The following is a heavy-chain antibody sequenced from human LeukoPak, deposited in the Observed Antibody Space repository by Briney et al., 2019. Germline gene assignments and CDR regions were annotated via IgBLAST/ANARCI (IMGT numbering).Heavy chain of an antibody. Sequence: PSETLSLTCTVSGGSISSYYWNWIRQPPGKGLEWIGYIYYSGSTNYNPSLKSRVTISVDTSKNQFSLKLSSVTAADTAVYYCARERDYSNYPVRWFDPWGQGTLVTVSS. V-gene: IGHV4-59*01. D-gene: IGHD4-11*01. J-gene: IGHJ5*02. CDR3: ARERDYSNYPVRWFDP. CDR1: GGSISSYY. CDR2: IYYSGST.